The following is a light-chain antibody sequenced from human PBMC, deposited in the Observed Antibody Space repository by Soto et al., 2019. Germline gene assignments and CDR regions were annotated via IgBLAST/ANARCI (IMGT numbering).Light chain of an antibody. CDR3: QQYNTYRGT. Sequence: DIQMTQSPSTLSASLGDRVAITCRASQSVSSWLAWYQQKPGKAPKLLIYDASSLESGVPSRFSGSGSGTEFTLTISSLQPDDFATYYCQQYNTYRGTFGPGTKVEV. J-gene: IGKJ1*01. CDR2: DAS. CDR1: QSVSSW. V-gene: IGKV1-5*01.